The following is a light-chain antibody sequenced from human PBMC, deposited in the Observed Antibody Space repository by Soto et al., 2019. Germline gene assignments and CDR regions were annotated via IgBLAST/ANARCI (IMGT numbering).Light chain of an antibody. CDR3: QQYYSTPFT. Sequence: DIVMTQSPDSLAVSLGERATINCKSTQSVLYSSTNKNYLAWYQQKPGQPPKLLIYWASTRESGVPDRFSGSGSGPDFTLTISSLQAEDVAVYYCQQYYSTPFTCGPGTKVDIK. CDR2: WAS. V-gene: IGKV4-1*01. J-gene: IGKJ3*01. CDR1: QSVLYSSTNKNY.